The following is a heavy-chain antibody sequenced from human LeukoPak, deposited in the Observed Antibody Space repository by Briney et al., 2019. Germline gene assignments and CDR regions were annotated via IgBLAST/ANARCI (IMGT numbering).Heavy chain of an antibody. Sequence: SVKVSCKASGGSFSSYAISWVRQAPGQGLEWMGRIIPILGIANYAQKFQGRVTITADKSTSTAYMELSSLRSEDTAVYYCARGDWFDPWGQGTLVTVSS. CDR2: IIPILGIA. J-gene: IGHJ5*02. V-gene: IGHV1-69*04. CDR1: GGSFSSYA. CDR3: ARGDWFDP.